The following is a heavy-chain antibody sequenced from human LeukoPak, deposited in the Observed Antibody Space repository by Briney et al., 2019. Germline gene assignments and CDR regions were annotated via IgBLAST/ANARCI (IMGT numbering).Heavy chain of an antibody. J-gene: IGHJ4*02. CDR3: ARAPLGLPFDY. V-gene: IGHV1-2*06. CDR1: GYTFTGYY. CDR2: INPISGGT. Sequence: ASVKVSCKASGYTFTGYYMHWVRQAPGQGLEYMGRINPISGGTVYAQKFQGRVTMTRDTSISTAYMELSRLTSDDTAVYYCARAPLGLPFDYWGQGSLVTVSS.